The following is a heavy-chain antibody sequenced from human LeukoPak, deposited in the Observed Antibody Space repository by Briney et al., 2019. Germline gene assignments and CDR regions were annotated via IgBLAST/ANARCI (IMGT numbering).Heavy chain of an antibody. CDR3: ARGKEWEPIHYYYYMDV. CDR2: IYTNGST. CDR1: AGSISSGSYY. D-gene: IGHD1-26*01. V-gene: IGHV4-61*02. J-gene: IGHJ6*03. Sequence: SETLSLTCTVSAGSISSGSYYWSWIRQPAGKGLEWFVRIYTNGSTHYNPSLKSRVTISVDTSKNQFSLKLSSVTAADTAVYYCARGKEWEPIHYYYYMDVWGKGTTVTVSS.